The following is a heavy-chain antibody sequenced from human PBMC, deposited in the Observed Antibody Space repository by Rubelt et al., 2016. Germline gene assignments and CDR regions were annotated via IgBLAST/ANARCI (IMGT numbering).Heavy chain of an antibody. V-gene: IGHV3-73*01. J-gene: IGHJ4*02. CDR1: GFALSDSG. Sequence: EVQLVESGGGLVRPGGSLRLSCVASGFALSDSGIQWVRQASGKGLEWIGQIRSKANDYVTAYAPSVRGRFTISRDDSKNRAFLQMNSLKTEDTAGYYCSCIDRSGRGYWGLGTLVTVSS. CDR3: SCIDRSGRGY. CDR2: IRSKANDYVT. D-gene: IGHD6-19*01.